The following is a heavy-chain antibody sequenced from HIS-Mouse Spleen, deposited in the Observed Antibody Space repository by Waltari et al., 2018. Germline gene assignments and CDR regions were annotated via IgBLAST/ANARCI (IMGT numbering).Heavy chain of an antibody. V-gene: IGHV3-30*18. CDR2: ISYDGSNK. CDR1: VSTFRSHG. J-gene: IGHJ4*02. D-gene: IGHD1-26*01. CDR3: AKDLSGSYYNYFDY. Sequence: QVQLVESGGGGVQPGRSLRLSCAGCVSTFRSHGRHWVRQAPGKGLEWVAVISYDGSNKYYADSVKGRFTISRDNSKNTLYLQMNSLRAEDTAVYYCAKDLSGSYYNYFDYWGQGTLVTVSS.